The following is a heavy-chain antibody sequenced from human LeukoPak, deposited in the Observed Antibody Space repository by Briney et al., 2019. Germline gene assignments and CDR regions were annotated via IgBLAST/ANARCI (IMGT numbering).Heavy chain of an antibody. D-gene: IGHD6-19*01. CDR3: ARDIAVAGSDY. V-gene: IGHV4-34*01. Sequence: SETLSLTCAVYGGSFSGYYWSWIRQPPGKGLEWIGEINHSGSTNYNPSPKSRVTISVDTSKNQFSLKLSSVTAADTAVYYCARDIAVAGSDYWGQGTLVTVSS. CDR1: GGSFSGYY. J-gene: IGHJ4*02. CDR2: INHSGST.